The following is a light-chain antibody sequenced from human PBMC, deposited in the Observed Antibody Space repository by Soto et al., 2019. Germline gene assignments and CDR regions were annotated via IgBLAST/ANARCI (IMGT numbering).Light chain of an antibody. CDR1: SSDVGGYNS. CDR3: SSYRTGGSYV. CDR2: DVT. J-gene: IGLJ1*01. Sequence: QSVLTQPASVSGSPGLSIAISCTETSSDVGGYNSVSWYQQHPGKAPKLVIYDVTSRPSGVSNRFSGSKSGNTASLTISGLQAEDEGDYYCSSYRTGGSYVFGTGTRSPS. V-gene: IGLV2-14*01.